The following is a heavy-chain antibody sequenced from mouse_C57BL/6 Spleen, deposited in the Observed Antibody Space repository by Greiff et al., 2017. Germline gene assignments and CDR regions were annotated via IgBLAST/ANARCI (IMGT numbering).Heavy chain of an antibody. CDR1: GYAFSSSW. Sequence: VQGVESGPELVKPGASVKISCKASGYAFSSSWMNWVKQRPGKGLEWIGRIYPGDGDTNYNGKFKGKATLTADKSSSTAYMQLSSLTSEDSAVYFCARGGLPHYFDYWGQGTTLTVSS. V-gene: IGHV1-82*01. CDR2: IYPGDGDT. D-gene: IGHD2-2*01. CDR3: ARGGLPHYFDY. J-gene: IGHJ2*01.